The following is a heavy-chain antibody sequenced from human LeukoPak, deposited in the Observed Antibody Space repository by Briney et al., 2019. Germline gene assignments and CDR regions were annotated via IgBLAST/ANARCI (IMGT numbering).Heavy chain of an antibody. V-gene: IGHV4-39*01. CDR1: GGSISSSSYY. CDR3: ARQAVTGTTNRYFDY. CDR2: IYYSGST. D-gene: IGHD1-20*01. J-gene: IGHJ4*02. Sequence: SETLSLTCTVSGGSISSSSYYWGWIRQPPGKGREWIGSIYYSGSTYYNPSLRSRVTISVDTSKNQFSLKLSSVTAADTAVYYCARQAVTGTTNRYFDYWGQGTLVTVSS.